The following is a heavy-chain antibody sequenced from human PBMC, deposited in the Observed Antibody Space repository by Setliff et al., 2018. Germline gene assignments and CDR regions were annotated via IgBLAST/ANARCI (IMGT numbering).Heavy chain of an antibody. Sequence: PSETLSLTCAVYGGSFSGYYWSWIRQPPGKGLEWIGEINHSGSTNYNPSLKSRVTISVDTSKNQFSLKLSSVTAADTAVYYCARRVDYDFWSGHTDYWGQGTLVTVSS. CDR3: ARRVDYDFWSGHTDY. D-gene: IGHD3-3*01. J-gene: IGHJ4*02. V-gene: IGHV4-34*01. CDR2: INHSGST. CDR1: GGSFSGYY.